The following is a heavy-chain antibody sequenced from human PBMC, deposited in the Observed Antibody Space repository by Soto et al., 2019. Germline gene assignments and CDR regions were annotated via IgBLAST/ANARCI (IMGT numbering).Heavy chain of an antibody. CDR2: INPSGGST. CDR1: GYTFTSYH. CDR3: ARDRARITMIVVVTVNSYYYGMDV. D-gene: IGHD3-22*01. J-gene: IGHJ6*02. Sequence: ASVKVSCKASGYTFTSYHMHWVRQAPGQGLEWMGIINPSGGSTSYAQKFQGRVTMTRDTSTSTVYMELSSLRSEDTAVYYCARDRARITMIVVVTVNSYYYGMDVWGQGTTVTVSS. V-gene: IGHV1-46*01.